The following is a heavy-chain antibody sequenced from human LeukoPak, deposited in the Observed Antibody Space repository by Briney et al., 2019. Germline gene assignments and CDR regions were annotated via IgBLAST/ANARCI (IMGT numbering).Heavy chain of an antibody. V-gene: IGHV3-11*04. CDR1: GFTFSDYS. J-gene: IGHJ4*02. CDR2: ISSSSDTI. CDR3: ARDMYGGSLFDY. D-gene: IGHD1-26*01. Sequence: KPGGSLRLSCAASGFTFSDYSMSWIRQAPGKGLEWVSYISSSSDTIYYADSVKGRFTISRDNAKNSLYLQMNSLRAEDTAVYYCARDMYGGSLFDYWGRGTLVTVSS.